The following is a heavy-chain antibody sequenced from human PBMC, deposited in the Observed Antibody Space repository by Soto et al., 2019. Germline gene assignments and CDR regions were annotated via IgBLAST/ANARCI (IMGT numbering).Heavy chain of an antibody. CDR1: GGFISSSSYY. CDR3: ARGYYDSSGYYHKYYFDY. J-gene: IGHJ4*02. V-gene: IGHV4-39*01. Sequence: QLQLQESGPGLVKPSETLSLTCTVSGGFISSSSYYWGWIRQPPGKGLEWIGSIYYSGSTYYNPSLKSRVTISVDTSKNQFSLKLSSVTAADTAVYYCARGYYDSSGYYHKYYFDYWGQGTLVTVSS. CDR2: IYYSGST. D-gene: IGHD3-22*01.